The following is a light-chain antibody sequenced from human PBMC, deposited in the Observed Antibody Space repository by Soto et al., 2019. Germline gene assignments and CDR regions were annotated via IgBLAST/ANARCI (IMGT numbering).Light chain of an antibody. Sequence: EIVLTQSPGTLSLSPGERATLSCRASQSVSSSYLAWYQQKPGQAPRLFIYGASSRATGTPDRFSGSGSGTYFTLTISRLESEDFAVYYCQQYVNSPRTFGQGTKVEIK. CDR1: QSVSSSY. J-gene: IGKJ1*01. CDR2: GAS. CDR3: QQYVNSPRT. V-gene: IGKV3-20*01.